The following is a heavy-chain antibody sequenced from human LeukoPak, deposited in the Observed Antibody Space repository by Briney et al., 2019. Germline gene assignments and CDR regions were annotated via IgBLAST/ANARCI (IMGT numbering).Heavy chain of an antibody. CDR2: IDPSDSST. J-gene: IGHJ4*02. D-gene: IGHD4-23*01. Sequence: PGGSLLISCKGSGSIFTSYWISWVRQLPGKGGEGRGRIDPSDSSTNYSPSFQGHVTISADNSITTSYLQWSSLTASDTAMYYCARTVTVVPPGYWGQGTLVTVSS. CDR3: ARTVTVVPPGY. V-gene: IGHV5-10-1*01. CDR1: GSIFTSYW.